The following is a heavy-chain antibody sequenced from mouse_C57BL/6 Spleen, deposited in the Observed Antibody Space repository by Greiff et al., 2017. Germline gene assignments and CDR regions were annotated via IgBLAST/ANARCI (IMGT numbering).Heavy chain of an antibody. J-gene: IGHJ2*01. V-gene: IGHV1-52*01. CDR1: GYTFTSYW. CDR3: ARSGTRSDFDY. D-gene: IGHD4-1*01. CDR2: IDPSDSET. Sequence: VQLQQPGAELVKPGASVKLSCKASGYTFTSYWMHWVKQRPGQGLEWIGNIDPSDSETHYNQKFKDKATLTVDKSSSTAYMQLSSLTSEDSAVYYCARSGTRSDFDYWGQGTTLTVSS.